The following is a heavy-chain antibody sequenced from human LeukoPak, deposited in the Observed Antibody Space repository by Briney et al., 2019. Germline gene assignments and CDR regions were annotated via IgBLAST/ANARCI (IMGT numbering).Heavy chain of an antibody. CDR2: IYYSGST. CDR1: GGSISSSSYY. J-gene: IGHJ6*03. CDR3: ARVVGYCSSTSCYISNGGYYYYYMDV. Sequence: PSETLSLTFTVSGGSISSSSYYWGWIRQPPGKGLEWIGSIYYSGSTYYNPSLKSRVTMSVDTSKNQFSLKLSSVTAADTAVYYCARVVGYCSSTSCYISNGGYYYYYMDVWGKGTTVTVSS. D-gene: IGHD2-2*02. V-gene: IGHV4-39*07.